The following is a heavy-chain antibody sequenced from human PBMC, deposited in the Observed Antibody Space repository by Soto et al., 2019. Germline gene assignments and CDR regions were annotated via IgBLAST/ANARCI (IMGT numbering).Heavy chain of an antibody. CDR3: AKDRGIGKTGTPGPYDS. J-gene: IGHJ4*02. CDR2: INAGTGNT. D-gene: IGHD1-7*01. Sequence: ASVKVSCKASGFTFSSSVIHWVRQAPGQSLEWMGWINAGTGNTKFSDNFQGKVTFARDTSASTVSMELSSLRSEDTAVYYCAKDRGIGKTGTPGPYDSWCQGTLVTVSS. V-gene: IGHV1-3*01. CDR1: GFTFSSSV.